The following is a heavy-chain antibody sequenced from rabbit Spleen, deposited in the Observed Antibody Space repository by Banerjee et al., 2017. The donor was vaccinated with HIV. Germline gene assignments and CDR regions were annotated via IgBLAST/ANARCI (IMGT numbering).Heavy chain of an antibody. Sequence: QSLEESGGGLVKPGASLTLTCKASGVSFSGSSYMCWVRQAPGKGLEWIACIELGSSGFTYFASWAKGRFTISKTSSTTVTLQMTSLTAADTATYFCARDDTSSNGWVFGLWGQGTLVTVS. D-gene: IGHD1-1*01. CDR3: ARDDTSSNGWVFGL. CDR2: IELGSSGFT. J-gene: IGHJ4*01. CDR1: GVSFSGSSY. V-gene: IGHV1S40*01.